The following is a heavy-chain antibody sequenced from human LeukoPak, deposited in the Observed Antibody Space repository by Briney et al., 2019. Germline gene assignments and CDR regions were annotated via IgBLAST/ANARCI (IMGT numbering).Heavy chain of an antibody. D-gene: IGHD4-17*01. V-gene: IGHV1-2*04. CDR2: INPNSGGT. CDR3: ARGGYGDYVADYYYYGMDV. CDR1: GYTFTGYY. J-gene: IGHJ6*02. Sequence: ASVKVSCKASGYTFTGYYMHWVRQAPGQGLEWMGWINPNSGGTNYAQKFQGWVTMTRDTSISTAYMELSRLRSDDTAVYYCARGGYGDYVADYYYYGMDVWGQGTTVTVSS.